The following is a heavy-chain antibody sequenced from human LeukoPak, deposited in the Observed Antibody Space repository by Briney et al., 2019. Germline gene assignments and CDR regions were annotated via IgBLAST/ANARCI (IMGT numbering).Heavy chain of an antibody. CDR3: ARDMDTADAFDI. V-gene: IGHV1-69*04. J-gene: IGHJ3*02. CDR1: GGTFSSYA. CDR2: IIPILGIA. D-gene: IGHD5-18*01. Sequence: ASVKVSCKASGGTFSSYAISWVRQAPGQGLGWMGRIIPILGIANYAQKFQGRVTITADKSTSTAYMELSSLRSEDTAVYYCARDMDTADAFDIWGQGTMVTVSS.